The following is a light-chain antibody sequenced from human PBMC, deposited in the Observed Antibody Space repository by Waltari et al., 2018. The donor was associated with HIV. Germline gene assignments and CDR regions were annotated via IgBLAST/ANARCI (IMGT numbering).Light chain of an antibody. CDR3: QQYNKWPPLT. CDR1: QSISNN. CDR2: GAS. J-gene: IGKJ4*01. Sequence: EIVMTQSPVTLSVSPGDRASLSCRAGQSISNNLAWYQHKPGQAPRLLIYGASTRATGIPARFSGSGSGTDFTLSISSLQSEDFVVYYCQQYNKWPPLTFGGGTKVEIK. V-gene: IGKV3-15*01.